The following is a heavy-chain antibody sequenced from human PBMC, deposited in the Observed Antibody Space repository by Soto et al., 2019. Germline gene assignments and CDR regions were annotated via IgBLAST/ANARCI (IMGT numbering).Heavy chain of an antibody. V-gene: IGHV3-21*06. J-gene: IGHJ6*02. CDR1: GFSISKYS. Sequence: AESLSLSCTVSGFSISKYSMNWVRQPRGEGLECISFINSRGAAYPAAGVKGRFPISRDNAENSVSLPMNSLRAEQRVVYYCAREETAWPLAYGLDVWGQGTTVTAP. CDR2: INSRGAA. CDR3: AREETAWPLAYGLDV. D-gene: IGHD2-21*02.